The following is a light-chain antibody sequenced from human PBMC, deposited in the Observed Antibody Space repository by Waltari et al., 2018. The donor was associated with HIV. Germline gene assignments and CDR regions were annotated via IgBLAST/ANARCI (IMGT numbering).Light chain of an antibody. CDR2: EVS. CDR1: SSDVGGYNY. V-gene: IGLV2-8*03. Sequence: SPGQSVTISCTGTSSDVGGYNYVSWYQQHPGKAPKLMIYEVSKRPSGVPDRFFGSKSGNTASLTVSGLQAEDEADYYCSSYAGSNKVFGGGTKLTVL. J-gene: IGLJ3*02. CDR3: SSYAGSNKV.